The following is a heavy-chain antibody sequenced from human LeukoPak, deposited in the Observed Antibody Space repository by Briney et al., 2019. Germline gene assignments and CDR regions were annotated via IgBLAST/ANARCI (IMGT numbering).Heavy chain of an antibody. CDR3: AKDRLLPTLRRYRGYFDY. V-gene: IGHV3-48*03. D-gene: IGHD3-22*01. Sequence: PGGSLRLSCAASGFTFSSYEMNWVRQAPGKGLEWVSYISSRDSIIYYADSVKGRFTISRDNAKNSLYLQMNSLRAEDTAVYYCAKDRLLPTLRRYRGYFDYWGQGTLVTVSS. J-gene: IGHJ4*02. CDR1: GFTFSSYE. CDR2: ISSRDSII.